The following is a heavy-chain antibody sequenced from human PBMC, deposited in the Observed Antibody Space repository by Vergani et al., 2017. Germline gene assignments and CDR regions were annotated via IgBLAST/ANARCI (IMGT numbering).Heavy chain of an antibody. V-gene: IGHV3-9*01. CDR1: GFTFDDYA. Sequence: EVQLVESGGGLVQPGRSLRLSCAASGFTFDDYAMHWVRQAPGKGLEWVSGISWNSGSIGYADSVKGRFTISRDNAKNSLYLQMNSLRAEDTALYYCAKEYDDILTGYYSGWFDPWGQGTLVTVSS. CDR3: AKEYDDILTGYYSGWFDP. D-gene: IGHD3-9*01. CDR2: ISWNSGSI. J-gene: IGHJ5*02.